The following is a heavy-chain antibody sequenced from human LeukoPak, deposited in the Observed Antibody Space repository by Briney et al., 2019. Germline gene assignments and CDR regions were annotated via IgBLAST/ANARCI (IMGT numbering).Heavy chain of an antibody. Sequence: PGRSLRLSCAASGFTFSSYGMHWVRQAPGKGLEWVAVISYDGSNKYYADSVKGRFTISRDNSTNTLYLQMNSLRAEDTAVYYCARGSSSWPSHFDYWGQGTLVTVSS. CDR3: ARGSSSWPSHFDY. J-gene: IGHJ4*02. D-gene: IGHD6-13*01. CDR2: ISYDGSNK. V-gene: IGHV3-30*03. CDR1: GFTFSSYG.